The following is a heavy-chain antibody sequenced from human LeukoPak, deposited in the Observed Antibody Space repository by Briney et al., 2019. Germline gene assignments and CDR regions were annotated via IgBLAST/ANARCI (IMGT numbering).Heavy chain of an antibody. D-gene: IGHD5-24*01. V-gene: IGHV3-64*01. CDR1: GFTFSTFA. Sequence: GGSLRLSCAASGFTFSTFAMQWVRQAPEKGLEYVSGINTDGGTTFYANSVKGRFTISRDNPKNTSYLQMGSLRVEDTAVYYCARDGVATNDYWGQGTLVTVSS. J-gene: IGHJ4*02. CDR2: INTDGGTT. CDR3: ARDGVATNDY.